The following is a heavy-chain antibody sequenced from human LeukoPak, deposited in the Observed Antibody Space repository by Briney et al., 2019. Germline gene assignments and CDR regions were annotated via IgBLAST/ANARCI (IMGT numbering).Heavy chain of an antibody. J-gene: IGHJ4*02. Sequence: SGGSLRLSCVVSGFNFGTYSMHWARQVPGKGLEWVAVIWYDGSNEDYADSAKGRFTISRDNSKNTLYLQMNSLRAEDTAVYYCAREMAVWGQGALVTVSS. CDR2: IWYDGSNE. CDR3: AREMAV. D-gene: IGHD2-8*01. CDR1: GFNFGTYS. V-gene: IGHV3-33*01.